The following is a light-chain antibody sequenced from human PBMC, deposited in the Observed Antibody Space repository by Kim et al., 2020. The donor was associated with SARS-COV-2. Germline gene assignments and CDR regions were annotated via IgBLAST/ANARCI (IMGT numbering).Light chain of an antibody. J-gene: IGKJ2*03. Sequence: LSVSPGQMATLSWRARQSIISTTAWYQQRPGQPPRLLIYGASTRATGIPDSFSGSGCGTEFTLTIGSMQSVDSAVYHCHQYNNWYSLGQGPRLAI. CDR2: GAS. CDR3: HQYNNWYS. CDR1: QSIIST. V-gene: IGKV3-15*01.